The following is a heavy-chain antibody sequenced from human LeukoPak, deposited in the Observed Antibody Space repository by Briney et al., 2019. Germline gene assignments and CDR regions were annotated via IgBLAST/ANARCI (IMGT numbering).Heavy chain of an antibody. CDR2: IYYSGTT. D-gene: IGHD3-10*01. V-gene: IGHV4-39*01. CDR1: DGSISSGYYN. J-gene: IGHJ5*01. Sequence: PAETLSLTCSVSDGSISSGYYNWAWIRQPPGKGPVSIGSIYYSGTTYLNSSLKSRVTISVDTSKNQFSLKLSSVTAADTAVYYCARQPKSCAPGIFITGKACWFDSWGQGTLVTVSP. CDR3: ARQPKSCAPGIFITGKACWFDS.